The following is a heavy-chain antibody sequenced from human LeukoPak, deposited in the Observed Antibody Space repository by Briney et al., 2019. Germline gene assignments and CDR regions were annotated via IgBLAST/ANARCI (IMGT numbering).Heavy chain of an antibody. J-gene: IGHJ5*02. CDR1: GYTFTTYG. Sequence: GASVKVSCKASGYTFTTYGISWVRQAPGQGLEWMGWIGTYNSDTNYAQKLQGRVTMTTDSSTTTAYMELRSLRSDDTAVYYCARDFLCTNGVCHDCFDPWGQGTLVTVSS. D-gene: IGHD2-8*01. CDR3: ARDFLCTNGVCHDCFDP. CDR2: IGTYNSDT. V-gene: IGHV1-18*01.